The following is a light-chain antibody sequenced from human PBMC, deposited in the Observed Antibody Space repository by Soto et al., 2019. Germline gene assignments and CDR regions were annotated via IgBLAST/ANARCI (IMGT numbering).Light chain of an antibody. Sequence: QSVLTQPASVSGSPGQSITISCTGTSSDVGNYNLVSWYQHHPGKAPKLMIYEDSKRPSGVSNRFSGSKSGNTASLTISGLQAEDEADYYCCSYAISSTYVFGIRTKLTVL. V-gene: IGLV2-23*01. CDR2: EDS. J-gene: IGLJ1*01. CDR1: SSDVGNYNL. CDR3: CSYAISSTYV.